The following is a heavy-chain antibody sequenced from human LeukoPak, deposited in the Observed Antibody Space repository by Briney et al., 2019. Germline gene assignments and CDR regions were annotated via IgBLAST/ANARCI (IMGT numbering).Heavy chain of an antibody. J-gene: IGHJ4*02. Sequence: ASVKVSCKASGYTFTSYDINWVRQATGQGLEWMGWMNPNSGNTGYAQKFQGRVTMTRNTSISTAYMELSSLRSEDTAVYYCARTEQQLVPFDYWGQGTLVTVPS. CDR3: ARTEQQLVPFDY. CDR2: MNPNSGNT. CDR1: GYTFTSYD. D-gene: IGHD6-13*01. V-gene: IGHV1-8*01.